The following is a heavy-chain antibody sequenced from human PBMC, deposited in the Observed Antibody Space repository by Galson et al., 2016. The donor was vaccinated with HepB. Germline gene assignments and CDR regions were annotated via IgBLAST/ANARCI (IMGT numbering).Heavy chain of an antibody. CDR2: ISHDGSTK. CDR1: GFTFSNCG. D-gene: IGHD3-22*01. CDR3: ARDMYENSGYPGLTLKGYCDY. V-gene: IGHV3-30*19. J-gene: IGHJ4*02. Sequence: SLRLSCAASGFTFSNCGMHWVRQAPGKGLEWVAVISHDGSTKYDADSVKGRFAVSRDTSKNTLYLQMNSLRAEDTAVYYCARDMYENSGYPGLTLKGYCDYWGQGTLVTVSS.